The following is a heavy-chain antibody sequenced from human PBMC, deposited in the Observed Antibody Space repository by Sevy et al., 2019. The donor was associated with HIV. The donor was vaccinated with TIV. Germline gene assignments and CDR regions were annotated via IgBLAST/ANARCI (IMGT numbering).Heavy chain of an antibody. CDR1: GFTFSSYA. CDR2: ISGSGYLT. J-gene: IGHJ4*02. D-gene: IGHD3-22*01. CDR3: AKEGGGYYYDSSGLFDY. Sequence: GGSLRLSCAASGFTFSSYAMSWVRQAPGKGLEWVSAISGSGYLTYYPDAVKGRFTISRENSKNTLDLQMNSPRADDTAVYYCAKEGGGYYYDSSGLFDYWGQGTLVTVSS. V-gene: IGHV3-23*01.